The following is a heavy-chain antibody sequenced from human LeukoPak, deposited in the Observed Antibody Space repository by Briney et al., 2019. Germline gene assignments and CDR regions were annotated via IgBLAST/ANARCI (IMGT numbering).Heavy chain of an antibody. CDR1: GFTFSKYA. Sequence: PGGSLRLSCTASGFTFSKYAMSWVRQAPGKGLEWVSRISGTSAATYYADSVEGRFTISRDNSKTTLYLQMISLRAEDTAIYYCAKDIGILTGYYFDYWGQGALVTVSS. CDR2: ISGTSAAT. V-gene: IGHV3-23*01. D-gene: IGHD3-9*01. J-gene: IGHJ4*02. CDR3: AKDIGILTGYYFDY.